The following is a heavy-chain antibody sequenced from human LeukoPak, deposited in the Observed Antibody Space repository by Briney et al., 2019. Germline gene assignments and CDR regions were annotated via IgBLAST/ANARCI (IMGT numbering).Heavy chain of an antibody. J-gene: IGHJ4*02. D-gene: IGHD3-22*01. Sequence: GGSLRLSCAASGFTFSSYAMSWVRQAPGKGLEWVSAISAGGSTFYADSVKGRFTISRDNSKNTLCLQMNSLRAEDTALYYCAKRNYYDSSGQFYYFDSWGQGTLVTVSS. CDR3: AKRNYYDSSGQFYYFDS. CDR2: ISAGGST. V-gene: IGHV3-23*01. CDR1: GFTFSSYA.